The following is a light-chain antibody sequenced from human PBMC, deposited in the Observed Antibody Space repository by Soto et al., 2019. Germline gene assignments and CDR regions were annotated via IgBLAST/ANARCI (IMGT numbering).Light chain of an antibody. V-gene: IGKV1-5*03. CDR3: QRYNNWPLT. CDR2: KAS. CDR1: QSISTW. Sequence: DIQMTQSASTLSASVGDRVTITCRASQSISTWLAWYQQEPGKAPKLLIHKASSLQSGVPSRFSGSGSGTDFTLTINSLQSEDFAIYYCQRYNNWPLTFGGGTKVDIK. J-gene: IGKJ4*01.